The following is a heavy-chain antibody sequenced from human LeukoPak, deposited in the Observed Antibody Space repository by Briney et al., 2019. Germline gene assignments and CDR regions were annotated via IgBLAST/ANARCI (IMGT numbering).Heavy chain of an antibody. V-gene: IGHV4-59*01. Sequence: SETLSLTCTVSGGPISSYYWSWIRQPPGKGLEWIGYIYYSGSTNYNPSLKSRVTISVDTSKNQFSLKLSSVTAADTAVYYCARAYSSGWYPNGDYFDYWGQGTLVTVSS. CDR1: GGPISSYY. CDR3: ARAYSSGWYPNGDYFDY. CDR2: IYYSGST. D-gene: IGHD6-19*01. J-gene: IGHJ4*02.